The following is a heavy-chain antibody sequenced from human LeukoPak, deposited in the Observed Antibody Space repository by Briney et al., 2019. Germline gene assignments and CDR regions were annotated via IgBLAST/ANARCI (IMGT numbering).Heavy chain of an antibody. CDR1: GYSISRGYY. V-gene: IGHV4-38-2*01. CDR2: IYHSGST. Sequence: SETLSLACAVSGYSISRGYYWGWIRQHPGKGLEGIGGIYHSGSTYYNPSVKGRATISVDTSKNQFSLKLSSVTAADTAVYYCARHSRSSIFGVVMAVSYWGQGTLVTVSS. D-gene: IGHD3-3*01. J-gene: IGHJ4*02. CDR3: ARHSRSSIFGVVMAVSY.